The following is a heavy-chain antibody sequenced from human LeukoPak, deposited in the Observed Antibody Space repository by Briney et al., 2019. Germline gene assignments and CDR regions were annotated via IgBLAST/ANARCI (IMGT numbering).Heavy chain of an antibody. D-gene: IGHD4-17*01. V-gene: IGHV3-23*01. J-gene: IGHJ4*02. CDR3: TTDTPPPMTTVTMY. CDR2: ISGSGGST. Sequence: GGSLRLSCAASGFTFSSYAMSWVRQAPGKGLEWVSAISGSGGSTYYADSVKGRFTISRDNSKNTLYLQMNSLKTEDTAVYYCTTDTPPPMTTVTMYWGQGTLVTVSS. CDR1: GFTFSSYA.